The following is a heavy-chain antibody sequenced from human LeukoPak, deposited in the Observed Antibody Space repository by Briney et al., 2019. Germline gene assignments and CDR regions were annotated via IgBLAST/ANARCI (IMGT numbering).Heavy chain of an antibody. Sequence: GGSLRLSCATSGFTFSNYWMCWVRQAPGKGLEWVANIRQDGGDKYYADSVKGRFTVSRDNAKNTLYLQMNSLRAEDTAVYFCAKSDWFDPWGQGTLVTVSS. CDR3: AKSDWFDP. V-gene: IGHV3-7*01. CDR1: GFTFSNYW. CDR2: IRQDGGDK. J-gene: IGHJ5*02.